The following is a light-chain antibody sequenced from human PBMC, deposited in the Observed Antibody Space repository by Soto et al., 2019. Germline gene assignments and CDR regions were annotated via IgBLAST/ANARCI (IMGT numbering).Light chain of an antibody. V-gene: IGKV4-1*01. CDR3: QQYYSTPWT. CDR1: QSILYSSNNKNY. CDR2: WAS. J-gene: IGKJ1*01. Sequence: DIVMTQSPDSLAVSLGERATINCQSSQSILYSSNNKNYLAWYQQKPGQPPKPLIYWASTRESGVPDRFSGSGSGTDFTLTISSLQAEDVGVYCCQQYYSTPWTFGQGTKVEIK.